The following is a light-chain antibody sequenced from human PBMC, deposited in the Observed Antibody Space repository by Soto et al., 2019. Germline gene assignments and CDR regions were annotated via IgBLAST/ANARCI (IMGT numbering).Light chain of an antibody. CDR3: CSYAGSYTVI. CDR1: SNDVGGYNY. CDR2: DVS. Sequence: QSALTQPRSVSGSPGQSFTISCTGTSNDVGGYNYVSWYQQYPGKAPKVMIFDVSKRPSGVPDRFSGSKSGNTASLTISGLQAEDEADYYCCSYAGSYTVIFGGGTKLTVL. V-gene: IGLV2-11*01. J-gene: IGLJ2*01.